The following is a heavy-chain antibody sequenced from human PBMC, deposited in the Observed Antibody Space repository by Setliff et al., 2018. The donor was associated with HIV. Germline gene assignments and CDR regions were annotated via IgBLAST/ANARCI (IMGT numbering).Heavy chain of an antibody. D-gene: IGHD3-10*01. CDR3: ARDRLESLWFGDLNYMDV. J-gene: IGHJ6*03. Sequence: GGSLRLSCAASGFIFSGAAMHWVRQTSGKGLEWVGRIRTNAKGYATEYAASVKGRFIISRDDSKSTAYLQMSSLQTEDTAVYYCARDRLESLWFGDLNYMDVWGKGTTVTVSS. CDR2: IRTNAKGYAT. CDR1: GFIFSGAA. V-gene: IGHV3-73*01.